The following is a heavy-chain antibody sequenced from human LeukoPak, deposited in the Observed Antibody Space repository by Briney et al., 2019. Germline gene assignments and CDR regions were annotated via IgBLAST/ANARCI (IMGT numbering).Heavy chain of an antibody. CDR3: ARESSSSGKGDWFDP. J-gene: IGHJ5*02. CDR2: INPNSGGT. D-gene: IGHD6-13*01. CDR1: GYTFTGYY. V-gene: IGHV1-2*02. Sequence: ASVKVSCKASGYTFTGYYMHWVRQAPGQGLEWMGWINPNSGGTNYAQKFQGRVTMTRDTSISTAYMELSRLRSDDTAVYYCARESSSSGKGDWFDPWGQGTLVTVSS.